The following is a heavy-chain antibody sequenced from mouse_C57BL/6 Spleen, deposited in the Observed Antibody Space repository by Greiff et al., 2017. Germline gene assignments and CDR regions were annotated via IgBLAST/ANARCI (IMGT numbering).Heavy chain of an antibody. V-gene: IGHV1-82*01. CDR3: AREGYDYDGYYFDD. D-gene: IGHD2-4*01. CDR1: GYAFSSSW. Sequence: VKLQESGPELVKPGASVKISCKASGYAFSSSWMNWVKQRPGKGLEWIGRIYPGDGDTNYNGKFKGKATLTADKSSSTAYMQLSSLTSEDSAVYFCAREGYDYDGYYFDDWGQGTTRTVSA. J-gene: IGHJ2*01. CDR2: IYPGDGDT.